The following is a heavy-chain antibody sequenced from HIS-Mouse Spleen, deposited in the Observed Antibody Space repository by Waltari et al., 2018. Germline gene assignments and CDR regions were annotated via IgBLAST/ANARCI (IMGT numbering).Heavy chain of an antibody. Sequence: QLQLQESGPGLVKPSETLSLTCTVSGGSISSSSYYWGWIRQPPGKGLEWIGSIYYSGRADFTPSLKSRVTISVDTSKHQCSLKLSSVTAADTAVYYCAREIPYSSSWYDWYFDLWGRGTLVTVSS. D-gene: IGHD6-13*01. CDR3: AREIPYSSSWYDWYFDL. CDR1: GGSISSSSYY. CDR2: IYYSGRA. V-gene: IGHV4-39*07. J-gene: IGHJ2*01.